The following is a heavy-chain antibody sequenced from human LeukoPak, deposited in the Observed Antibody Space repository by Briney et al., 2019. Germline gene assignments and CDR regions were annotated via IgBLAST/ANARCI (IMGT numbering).Heavy chain of an antibody. D-gene: IGHD3-22*01. V-gene: IGHV3-74*01. CDR2: INSDGSST. CDR3: ARGLEGGSGYYFSAPEYFQH. J-gene: IGHJ1*01. CDR1: GFTFSSYW. Sequence: QPGGSLRLSCAASGFTFSSYWMHWVRHAPGKGLVWVSRINSDGSSTSYADSVKGRFTISRDNAKNTLYLQMNSLRAEDTAVYYCARGLEGGSGYYFSAPEYFQHWGQGTLVTVSS.